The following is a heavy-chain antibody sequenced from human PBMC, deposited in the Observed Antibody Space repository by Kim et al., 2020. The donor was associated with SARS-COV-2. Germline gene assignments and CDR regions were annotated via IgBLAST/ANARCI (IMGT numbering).Heavy chain of an antibody. D-gene: IGHD1-26*01. V-gene: IGHV3-74*01. Sequence: GGSLRLSCAASGITFSSYWMHWVRQAPGKGLVWVSIIGGDGTGAKYADSVKGRFTISRDNAKKTLYLQMNNLRPEDAAVYYCARYSGSAFDIWGQGTMVSVSS. J-gene: IGHJ3*02. CDR3: ARYSGSAFDI. CDR2: IGGDGTGA. CDR1: GITFSSYW.